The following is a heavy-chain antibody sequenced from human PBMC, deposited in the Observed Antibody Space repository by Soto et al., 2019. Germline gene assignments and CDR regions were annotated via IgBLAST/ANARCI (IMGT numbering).Heavy chain of an antibody. CDR1: GYTFTSYG. J-gene: IGHJ5*02. Sequence: QVQLVQSGAEVKKPGASVKVSCKASGYTFTSYGISWVRQAPGQGLEWMGWISAYDGNTNYAQKLQGRVTMTTDTSTSTAYMELRSLRSDDTAVYYCARSPLFYDSSGYYSGNWFDPWGQGTLVTVSS. CDR3: ARSPLFYDSSGYYSGNWFDP. CDR2: ISAYDGNT. D-gene: IGHD3-22*01. V-gene: IGHV1-18*04.